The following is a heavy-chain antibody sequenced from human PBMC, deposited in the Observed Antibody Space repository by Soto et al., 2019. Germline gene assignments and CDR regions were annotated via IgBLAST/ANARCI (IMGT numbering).Heavy chain of an antibody. J-gene: IGHJ4*02. D-gene: IGHD1-26*01. CDR2: IRIDSNHI. CDR1: GFIFTSYS. Sequence: EVQLVESGGGLVQPGGSLRLSCAASGFIFTSYSMNWVRQAPGKGLEWLSYIRIDSNHIGYADSVRGRFTISSDIAKNSLYLQMNSLRDEDTAVYYCARDLSYSFDYWGQGTLATVSS. V-gene: IGHV3-48*02. CDR3: ARDLSYSFDY.